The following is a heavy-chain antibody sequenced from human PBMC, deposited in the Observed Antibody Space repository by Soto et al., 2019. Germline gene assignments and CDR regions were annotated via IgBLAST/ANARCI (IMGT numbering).Heavy chain of an antibody. D-gene: IGHD1-26*01. CDR3: ASEAPTNPSSFDI. CDR1: GGTFSSYT. CDR2: IIPILGIA. V-gene: IGHV1-69*02. J-gene: IGHJ3*02. Sequence: SVKVSCKASGGTFSSYTISWVRQAPGQGLEWMGRIIPILGIANYAQKFQGRVTITADKSTSTAYMELSSLRSEDTAVYYCASEAPTNPSSFDIRGQGTTVTVSS.